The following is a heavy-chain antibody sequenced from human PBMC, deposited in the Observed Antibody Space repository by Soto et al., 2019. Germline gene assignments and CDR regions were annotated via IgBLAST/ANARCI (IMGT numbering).Heavy chain of an antibody. D-gene: IGHD5-18*01. CDR3: EGLTFRIAADSHGRSKWCGP. J-gene: IGHJ5*02. CDR1: VVSISNPSYY. V-gene: IGHV4-39*01. CDR2: IFYTGRT. Sequence: PSEPLSLTGPVSVVSISNPSYYCGWVRQPPGKGLEWIGDIFYTGRTYYSPALKSRVTISVDTSKEQFSLNLTSVTAADTAVYFCEGLTFRIAADSHGRSKWCGPWAPATLGTASS.